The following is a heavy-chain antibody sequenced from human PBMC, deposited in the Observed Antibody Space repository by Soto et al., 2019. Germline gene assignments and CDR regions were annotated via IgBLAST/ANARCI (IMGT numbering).Heavy chain of an antibody. D-gene: IGHD2-2*02. CDR3: ATQGAIRGYYYGMDV. CDR2: ISAYNGDT. J-gene: IGHJ6*02. Sequence: ASVKVSCKASGYSFTTHGISWVRRAPGHGLEWMGWISAYNGDTHYVQRFQGRLTMTTDTSTSTAYMELRSLTSDDTAVYYCATQGAIRGYYYGMDVWGQGTMVTVSS. V-gene: IGHV1-18*04. CDR1: GYSFTTHG.